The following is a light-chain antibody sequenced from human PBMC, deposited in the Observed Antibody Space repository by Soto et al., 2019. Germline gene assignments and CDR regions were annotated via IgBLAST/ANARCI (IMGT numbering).Light chain of an antibody. V-gene: IGLV1-40*01. CDR2: GNS. Sequence: QSVLTQPPSVSGAPGQRVTISCTGSSSNIGAGYDVHWYQQLPGTAPKLLIYGNSNRPSGVPDRFSGSKSGTSASLAITGLQAEESADDYCQSYDSSLSGYVVFGGGTKLTVL. CDR1: SSNIGAGYD. CDR3: QSYDSSLSGYVV. J-gene: IGLJ2*01.